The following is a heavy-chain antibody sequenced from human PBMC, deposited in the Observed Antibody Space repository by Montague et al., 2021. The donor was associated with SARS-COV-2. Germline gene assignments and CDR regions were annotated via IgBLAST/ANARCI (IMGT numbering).Heavy chain of an antibody. V-gene: IGHV4-59*01. Sequence: SETLSLTCTVSGGSISNYYWSWIRQPPGKGLEWIAYMYYSGSTKYNPSLKSRATISVDTSKNQFSLTLSSMTAADTAVYYCARARGGTIFGGIGAYYGMDIWGQGTTVTVS. J-gene: IGHJ6*02. D-gene: IGHD3-3*01. CDR3: ARARGGTIFGGIGAYYGMDI. CDR2: MYYSGST. CDR1: GGSISNYY.